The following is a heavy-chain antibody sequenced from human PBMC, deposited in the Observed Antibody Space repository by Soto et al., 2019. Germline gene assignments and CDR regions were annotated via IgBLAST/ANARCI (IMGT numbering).Heavy chain of an antibody. CDR3: ARLPLGASTAGGIDY. Sequence: SETLSLTCTVSGGSISSSNYYWGWIRQPPGKGLEWIGSIHYSGGTYYNPSLKSRATISVDTSKNQFSLKLSSVTAADTAVYYCARLPLGASTAGGIDYWGQGALVTVSS. CDR2: IHYSGGT. J-gene: IGHJ4*02. V-gene: IGHV4-39*01. D-gene: IGHD6-13*01. CDR1: GGSISSSNYY.